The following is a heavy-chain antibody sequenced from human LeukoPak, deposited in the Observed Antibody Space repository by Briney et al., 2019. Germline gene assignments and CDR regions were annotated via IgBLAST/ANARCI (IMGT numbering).Heavy chain of an antibody. CDR3: ARDAVEVDYYYYGMDV. CDR2: TYYRSKWYN. D-gene: IGHD2-15*01. Sequence: SQTLSVTCAISGDSVSSNSAAWNWIRQSPSRGLEWLGRTYYRSKWYNDYAVSVKSRISINPDTSKNQFSLQLNSVTPEDTAAYYCARDAVEVDYYYYGMDVWGQGTTVTVSS. CDR1: GDSVSSNSAA. J-gene: IGHJ6*02. V-gene: IGHV6-1*01.